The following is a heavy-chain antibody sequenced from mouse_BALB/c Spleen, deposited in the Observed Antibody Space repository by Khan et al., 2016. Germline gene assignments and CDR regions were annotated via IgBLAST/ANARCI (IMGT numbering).Heavy chain of an antibody. CDR1: GYSITSDFA. V-gene: IGHV3-2*02. CDR2: ISYSGRT. CDR3: ARWVRGAMDY. J-gene: IGHJ4*01. Sequence: EVQLQESGPGLVKPSQSLSLTCTVTGYSITSDFAWNWIRQLPGNKLESMGYISYSGRTNYTPSLKSRISITRDTSRNQFFLQLNSVTTEDTATYYWARWVRGAMDYWGQGTSVAVAA.